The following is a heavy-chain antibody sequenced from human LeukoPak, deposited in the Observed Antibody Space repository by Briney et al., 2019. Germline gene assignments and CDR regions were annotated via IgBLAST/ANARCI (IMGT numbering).Heavy chain of an antibody. CDR2: IKQDGSEK. CDR1: GFTFSSYW. Sequence: GGSLRLSCAASGFTFSSYWMSWVRQAPGKGLEWVANIKQDGSEKYYVDSVKGRFTISRDNAKNSLYLQMNSLRAEDTAMYYCTRDGGRFKLDYWGQGTLVTVSS. V-gene: IGHV3-7*01. D-gene: IGHD6-19*01. J-gene: IGHJ4*02. CDR3: TRDGGRFKLDY.